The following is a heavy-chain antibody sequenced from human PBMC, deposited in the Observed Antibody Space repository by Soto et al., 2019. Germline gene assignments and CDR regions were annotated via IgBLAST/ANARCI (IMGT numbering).Heavy chain of an antibody. D-gene: IGHD2-15*01. Sequence: ASVKVSCKASGYTFTSYAMHWVRQAPGQRLEWMGWINAGNGNTKYSQKFQGRVTITRDTSASTAYMELSSLRSEDTAVYYCARDPPKSRYCSGGSCYSDRYYFEYWGQGTLVTVSS. CDR2: INAGNGNT. V-gene: IGHV1-3*01. CDR1: GYTFTSYA. CDR3: ARDPPKSRYCSGGSCYSDRYYFEY. J-gene: IGHJ4*02.